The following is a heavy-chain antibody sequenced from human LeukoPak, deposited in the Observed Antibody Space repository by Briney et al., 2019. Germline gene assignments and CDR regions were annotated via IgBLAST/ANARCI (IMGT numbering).Heavy chain of an antibody. J-gene: IGHJ5*02. CDR2: FIPILGIA. V-gene: IGHV1-69*04. CDR1: GGTFSSYA. Sequence: SSVKVSCKASGGTFSSYAISWVRQAPGQGLEWMGRFIPILGIANYAQKFQGRVTITADKSTSTAYMELSSLRSEDTAVYYCARVGYCSGGSCYRFDPWGQGTLVTVSS. D-gene: IGHD2-15*01. CDR3: ARVGYCSGGSCYRFDP.